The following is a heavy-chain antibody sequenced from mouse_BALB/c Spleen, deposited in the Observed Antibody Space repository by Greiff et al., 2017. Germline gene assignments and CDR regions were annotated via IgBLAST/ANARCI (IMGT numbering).Heavy chain of an antibody. CDR3: ARLGTTAPWFAY. CDR1: GYTFTDYA. CDR2: ISTYYGDA. J-gene: IGHJ3*01. V-gene: IGHV1S137*01. D-gene: IGHD1-2*01. Sequence: VQLQQSGAELVRPGVSVKISCKGSGYTFTDYAMHWVKQSHAKSLEWIGVISTYYGDASYNQKFKGKATMTVDKSSSTAYMELARLTSEDSAIYYCARLGTTAPWFAYWGQGTLVTVSA.